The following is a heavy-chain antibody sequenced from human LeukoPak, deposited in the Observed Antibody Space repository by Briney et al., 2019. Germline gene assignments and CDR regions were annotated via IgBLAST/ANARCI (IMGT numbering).Heavy chain of an antibody. CDR2: IYHSGST. D-gene: IGHD2-2*01. CDR3: ARDRYQLPIRSDFDY. V-gene: IGHV4-38-2*02. J-gene: IGHJ4*02. Sequence: SETLSLSCTVSGYSISSGYYWGWIRQPPGKGLEWIGSIYHSGSTYYNPSLKSRVTISVDTSKNQFSLKLSSVTAADTAVYYCARDRYQLPIRSDFDYWGQGTLVTVSS. CDR1: GYSISSGYY.